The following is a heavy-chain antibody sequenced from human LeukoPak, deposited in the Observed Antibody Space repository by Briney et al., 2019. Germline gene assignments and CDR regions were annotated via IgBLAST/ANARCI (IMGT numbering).Heavy chain of an antibody. CDR3: ARDGDSSGSFADYYFDY. J-gene: IGHJ4*02. CDR1: GYTFTGHY. V-gene: IGHV1-2*02. Sequence: ASVKVSCKASGYTFTGHYIHWVRQAPGQGLEWMGWINTNSGGTNYAEKFQGRVTMTRDPSITTAYMELSRLRSDDTAVYYCARDGDSSGSFADYYFDYWGQGTLVTVSS. D-gene: IGHD6-19*01. CDR2: INTNSGGT.